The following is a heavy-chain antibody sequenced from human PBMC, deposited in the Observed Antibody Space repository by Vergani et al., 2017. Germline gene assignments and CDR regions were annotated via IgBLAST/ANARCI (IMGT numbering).Heavy chain of an antibody. D-gene: IGHD3-22*01. Sequence: QLQLQESGPGLVKPSETLSLTCTVSGGSISSSSYYWGWIRQPPGKGLEWIGSIYYSGSTYYNPSLKSRVTISVDTSKNQFSLKLSSVTAADTAVYYCARTKSYYDRSGCDYWGQGTLVTVSS. J-gene: IGHJ4*02. CDR1: GGSISSSSYY. V-gene: IGHV4-39*01. CDR3: ARTKSYYDRSGCDY. CDR2: IYYSGST.